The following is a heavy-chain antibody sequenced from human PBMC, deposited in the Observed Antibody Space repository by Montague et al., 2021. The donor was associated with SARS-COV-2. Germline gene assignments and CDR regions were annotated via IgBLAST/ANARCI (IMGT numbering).Heavy chain of an antibody. J-gene: IGHJ6*03. CDR2: INSSGSTI. Sequence: SLRLSCAASGFTFSDYYMSWIRQAPGKGLEWVSYINSSGSTIYYADSVKGRFTISRDNAKNSLYLQMNSLRAEDTAVYYCARDRYSSSTYYYYYYMDVWGKGTTVTVSS. CDR1: GFTFSDYY. D-gene: IGHD6-6*01. V-gene: IGHV3-11*01. CDR3: ARDRYSSSTYYYYYYMDV.